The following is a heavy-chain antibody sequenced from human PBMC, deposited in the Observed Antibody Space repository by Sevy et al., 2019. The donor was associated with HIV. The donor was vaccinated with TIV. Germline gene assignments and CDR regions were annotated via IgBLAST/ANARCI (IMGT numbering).Heavy chain of an antibody. CDR2: IRNRPNSYTT. J-gene: IGHJ6*03. CDR3: VRGPNCGVGGCQQISPYCLDV. V-gene: IGHV3-72*01. Sequence: GGSLRLSCAASGFTFSDHYVDWVRQAPGKGLEWVGRIRNRPNSYTTEYAGSVEGRFTITREDSKNSLYLQMNSLKTEGSAVYYCVRGPNCGVGGCQQISPYCLDVWGKGATVTVSS. CDR1: GFTFSDHY. D-gene: IGHD2-21*01.